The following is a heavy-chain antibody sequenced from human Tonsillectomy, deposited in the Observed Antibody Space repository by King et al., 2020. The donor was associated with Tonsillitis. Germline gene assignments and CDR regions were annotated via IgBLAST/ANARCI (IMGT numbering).Heavy chain of an antibody. J-gene: IGHJ5*02. D-gene: IGHD2-8*01. V-gene: IGHV1-18*04. Sequence: VQLVQSGAEVKKPGASVKVSCKASGYTSTSYGINWVRQAPGQGLEWMGWISADNGNTIYAQKFQDRVTMTKDTSTSTAYMELRSLRSDVTAVYYCAKMANWLDPGGQGTLVTVSS. CDR2: ISADNGNT. CDR1: GYTSTSYG. CDR3: AKMANWLDP.